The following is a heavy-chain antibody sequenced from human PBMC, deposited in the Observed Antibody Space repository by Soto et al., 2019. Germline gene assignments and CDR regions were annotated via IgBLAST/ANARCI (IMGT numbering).Heavy chain of an antibody. Sequence: EVQLVESGGGLVQPGGSLRLSCAASGFTFSSYWMHWVRQAPGKGLVWVSRLNSDGSSTSYADSVKGRFTISRDDDKKTLYLQMNSLRAEDTAVYYCARDGRVVITQVYYYYDYGMDVWGQVTTVTASS. CDR2: LNSDGSST. CDR1: GFTFSSYW. D-gene: IGHD3-22*01. CDR3: ARDGRVVITQVYYYYDYGMDV. V-gene: IGHV3-74*01. J-gene: IGHJ6*02.